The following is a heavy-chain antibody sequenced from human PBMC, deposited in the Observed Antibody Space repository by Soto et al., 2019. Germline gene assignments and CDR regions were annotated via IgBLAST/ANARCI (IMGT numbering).Heavy chain of an antibody. Sequence: QVQLVQSGAEVKKPGASVKVSCKASGYTFTSYGISWVRQAPGQGLGWMGWISAYNGNTNYAQKLQGRVTMTTDTSTSTAYMELRSLRSDDTAVYYCARVFMGSGSYPKIYYYYYCMDVWGKGTTVTVSS. J-gene: IGHJ6*03. V-gene: IGHV1-18*01. CDR1: GYTFTSYG. D-gene: IGHD3-10*01. CDR2: ISAYNGNT. CDR3: ARVFMGSGSYPKIYYYYYCMDV.